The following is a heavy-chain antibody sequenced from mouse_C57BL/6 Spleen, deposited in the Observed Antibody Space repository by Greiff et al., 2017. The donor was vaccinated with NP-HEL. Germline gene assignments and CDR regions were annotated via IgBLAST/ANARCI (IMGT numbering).Heavy chain of an antibody. V-gene: IGHV1-53*01. J-gene: IGHJ4*01. D-gene: IGHD2-2*01. CDR3: ARYLLWLRGSEYYAMDY. CDR2: INPSNGGT. Sequence: QVQLQQPGTELVKPGASVKLSCKASGYTFTSYWMHWVKQRPGQGLEWIGNINPSNGGTNYNEKFKSKATLTVDKSSSTAYMQLSSLTSEDSAVYYCARYLLWLRGSEYYAMDYWGQGTSVTVSS. CDR1: GYTFTSYW.